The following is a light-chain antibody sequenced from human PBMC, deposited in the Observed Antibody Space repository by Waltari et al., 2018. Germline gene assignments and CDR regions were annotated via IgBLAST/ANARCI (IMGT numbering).Light chain of an antibody. CDR3: QQFHLYPLT. CDR2: KAS. Sequence: QITQSPSTLSASVGDRVTISCRASQTISSWLAWYQQKPGKAPRLLIYKASTVESGVSSRFSGSGAGTDFTLTINSLQPNDSATYYCQQFHLYPLTFGGGTKVEIK. V-gene: IGKV1-5*03. CDR1: QTISSW. J-gene: IGKJ4*01.